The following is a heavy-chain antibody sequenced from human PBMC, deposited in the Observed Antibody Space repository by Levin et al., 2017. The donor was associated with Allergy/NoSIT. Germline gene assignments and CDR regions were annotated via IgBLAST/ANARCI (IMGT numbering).Heavy chain of an antibody. J-gene: IGHJ4*02. D-gene: IGHD3-9*01. CDR3: AKEASAGCFDY. CDR1: GFKFADYA. Sequence: GGSLRLSCAASGFKFADYAMHWVRQVPGRGLEWVSGISWHSAGKGYADSVKGRFTISRDNAKSALYLQMNSLRPEDTALYYCAKEASAGCFDYWGQGTLVTVSS. CDR2: ISWHSAGK. V-gene: IGHV3-9*01.